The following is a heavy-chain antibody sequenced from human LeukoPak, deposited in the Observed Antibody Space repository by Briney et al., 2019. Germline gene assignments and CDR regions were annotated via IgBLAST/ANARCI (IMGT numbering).Heavy chain of an antibody. D-gene: IGHD6-19*01. J-gene: IGHJ4*02. CDR2: TYYGGRT. Sequence: SETLSLTCTVSGGSINDYYWGWTRQPPGRGREWIGFTYYGGRTNYNPSLKSRVTISVDTSKSQVSLKLSSVTAADTAVYYCARYISSGLDHWGQGTLVTVSS. CDR1: GGSINDYY. CDR3: ARYISSGLDH. V-gene: IGHV4-59*13.